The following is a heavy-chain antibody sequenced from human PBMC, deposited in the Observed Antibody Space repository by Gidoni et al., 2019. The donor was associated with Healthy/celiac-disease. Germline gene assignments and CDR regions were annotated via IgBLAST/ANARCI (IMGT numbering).Heavy chain of an antibody. J-gene: IGHJ3*02. CDR3: ARIAVGMRDAFDS. CDR1: EFSRSTSGRC. D-gene: IGHD1-1*01. CDR2: MDCDDDN. V-gene: IGHV2-70*01. Sequence: QVTLRESGPALVKPRQPLTLTCTCSEFSRSTSGRCVSWIRQTPGKALEWLALMDCDDDNSYSPSLKTSLTISKDTSKYQVVLIMTNSDPVDTATYYCARIAVGMRDAFDSWGQGTMVTVSA.